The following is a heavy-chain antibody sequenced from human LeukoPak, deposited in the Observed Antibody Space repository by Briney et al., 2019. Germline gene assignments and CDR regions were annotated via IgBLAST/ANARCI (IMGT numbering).Heavy chain of an antibody. J-gene: IGHJ4*02. CDR2: IIPIFGTA. D-gene: IGHD5-12*01. V-gene: IGHV1-69*06. CDR3: ASLYSGYDYTDY. CDR1: GGTFSSYA. Sequence: GASVKVSCKASGGTFSSYAISWVRQAPGQGLEWMGGIIPIFGTANYAQKFQGRVTITADKSTSTAYMELSSLRSEDTAVYYCASLYSGYDYTDYWGQGTLVTVSS.